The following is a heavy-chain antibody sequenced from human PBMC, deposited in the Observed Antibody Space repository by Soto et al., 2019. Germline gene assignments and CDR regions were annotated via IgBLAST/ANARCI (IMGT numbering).Heavy chain of an antibody. CDR2: IYYSGST. D-gene: IGHD5-18*01. Sequence: SETLSLTCTVSGGSISSGGYYWSWIRQHPGKGLEWIGYIYYSGSTHYNPSLKSRVTISVDTSKNQFSLKLSSVTAADTAVYYCARDSLSYGIRAYYFDYWGQGTLVTVSS. J-gene: IGHJ4*02. CDR1: GGSISSGGYY. V-gene: IGHV4-31*03. CDR3: ARDSLSYGIRAYYFDY.